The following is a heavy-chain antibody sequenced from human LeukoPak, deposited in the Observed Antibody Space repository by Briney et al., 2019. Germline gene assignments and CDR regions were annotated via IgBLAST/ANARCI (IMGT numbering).Heavy chain of an antibody. D-gene: IGHD1-1*01. Sequence: ASVKVSCKASGYTFTSYDINWVRQATGQGLEWMGWMNPNSGNTGYAQKFQGRVTMTSNTSISTAYMELSSLRSEDSAVYYCARVKYNWNDIFENWFDPWGQGTLVTVSS. V-gene: IGHV1-8*01. CDR3: ARVKYNWNDIFENWFDP. CDR1: GYTFTSYD. J-gene: IGHJ5*02. CDR2: MNPNSGNT.